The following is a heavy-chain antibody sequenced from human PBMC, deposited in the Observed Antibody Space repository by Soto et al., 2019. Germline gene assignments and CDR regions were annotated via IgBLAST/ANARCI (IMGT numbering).Heavy chain of an antibody. D-gene: IGHD1-1*01. J-gene: IGHJ4*02. V-gene: IGHV1-18*01. CDR2: ISAHNGNT. Sequence: QVHLVQSGAEVKKPGASVKVSGKGSGYGFTTYGITWVRQAPGQGLEWMAWISAHNGNTNYAQKLQGRVTVTRDTSTSTAYMELRSLRSDDTAVYYGARGRYGDYWGQGALVTVSS. CDR3: ARGRYGDY. CDR1: GYGFTTYG.